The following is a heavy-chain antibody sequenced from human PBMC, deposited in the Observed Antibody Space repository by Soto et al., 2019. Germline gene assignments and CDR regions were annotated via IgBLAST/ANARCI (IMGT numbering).Heavy chain of an antibody. CDR1: GGTFNTYA. V-gene: IGHV1-69*19. Sequence: QVQLVQSGAEMKKPGSSVKVSCQSSGGTFNTYAMNWVRQAPGQGPEWMGDISPMFGAANYAPKCQGRVTITADESTGTSYMQLSRLTSEDTALYFCAREVQVHTPAFVYWGQGNLVTVSS. D-gene: IGHD2-15*01. CDR2: ISPMFGAA. J-gene: IGHJ4*02. CDR3: AREVQVHTPAFVY.